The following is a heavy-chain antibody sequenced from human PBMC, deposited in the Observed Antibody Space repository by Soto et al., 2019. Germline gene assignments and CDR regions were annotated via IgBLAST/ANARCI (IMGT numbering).Heavy chain of an antibody. Sequence: ASVKVSCKASGYTFTSYAMNWARQAPGQRLEWMGWINAGNGNTKYSQKFQGRVTITRDTSASTAYMELSSLRSEDTAVYYCARVYCSGGGCYGIDYWGQGTLVTVSS. D-gene: IGHD2-15*01. CDR1: GYTFTSYA. J-gene: IGHJ4*02. CDR3: ARVYCSGGGCYGIDY. CDR2: INAGNGNT. V-gene: IGHV1-3*01.